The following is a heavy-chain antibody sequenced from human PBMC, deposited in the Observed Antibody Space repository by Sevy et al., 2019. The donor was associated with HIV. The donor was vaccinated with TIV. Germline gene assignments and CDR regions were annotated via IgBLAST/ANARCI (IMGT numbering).Heavy chain of an antibody. CDR1: GFSFSSYE. CDR2: ISNSGTTI. J-gene: IGHJ4*02. D-gene: IGHD4-17*01. V-gene: IGHV3-48*03. Sequence: GGSLRLSCAASGFSFSSYEMNWVRQAPGKGLEWVSYISNSGTTISYSDSVRGRFTISRDNARNLLYLQMNSLRAEDTAGYFCARDLPPSATTVPHFDCWGQGTLVTVSS. CDR3: ARDLPPSATTVPHFDC.